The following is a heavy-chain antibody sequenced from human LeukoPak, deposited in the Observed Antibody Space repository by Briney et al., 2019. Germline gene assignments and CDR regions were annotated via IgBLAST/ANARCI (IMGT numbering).Heavy chain of an antibody. CDR2: ISAKNYST. CDR1: DYTFTNYG. CDR3: ARDRNDYYDSSGYFPFDAFDI. Sequence: ASVKVSCKASDYTFTNYGITWVRQAPGHGPEWMGWISAKNYSTKYAKNFQGRVTMTTDTSTSTAYMELRSLRSDDTAVYYCARDRNDYYDSSGYFPFDAFDIWGQGTMVTVSS. J-gene: IGHJ3*02. V-gene: IGHV1-18*01. D-gene: IGHD3-22*01.